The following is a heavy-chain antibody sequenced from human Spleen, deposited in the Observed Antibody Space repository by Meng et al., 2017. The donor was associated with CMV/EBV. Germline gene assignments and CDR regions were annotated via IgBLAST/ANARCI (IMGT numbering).Heavy chain of an antibody. D-gene: IGHD1-14*01. CDR1: GYTFTSYD. V-gene: IGHV1-2*02. CDR2: INPNSGGT. J-gene: IGHJ4*02. Sequence: ASVKVSCKASGYTFTSYDINWVRQAPGQGLEWIGWINPNSGGTNYAQKFQGRVTMTRDTSISTAYMELSRLRSDDTAVYYCARVPVWGLGLFDYWGQGTLVTVSS. CDR3: ARVPVWGLGLFDY.